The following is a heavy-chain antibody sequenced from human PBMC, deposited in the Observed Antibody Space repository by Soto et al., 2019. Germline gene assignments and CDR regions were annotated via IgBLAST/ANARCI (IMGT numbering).Heavy chain of an antibody. J-gene: IGHJ6*02. CDR2: IDPSDSYI. Sequence: GESLKISCKGSGYSFTTYWITWVRQMPGNGLEWMGMIDPSDSYINYNPSFQGHVTSSADKSSSTAYLQWSSLKAADTAMYYCARPAVPAATPNYVYSGMDVRGQGTPDPVCS. D-gene: IGHD2-2*02. CDR1: GYSFTTYW. V-gene: IGHV5-10-1*01. CDR3: ARPAVPAATPNYVYSGMDV.